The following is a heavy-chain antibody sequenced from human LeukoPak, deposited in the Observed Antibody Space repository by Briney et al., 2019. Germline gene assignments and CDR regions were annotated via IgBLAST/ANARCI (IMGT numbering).Heavy chain of an antibody. J-gene: IGHJ6*02. D-gene: IGHD6-13*01. CDR1: GYTFTSYG. CDR3: ASGRQQLAHYGMDV. CDR2: ISAYNGNT. V-gene: IGHV1-18*01. Sequence: GASVKVSCKASGYTFTSYGISWVRQAPGQGLEWMGWISAYNGNTNYAQKLQGRVTMTTDTSTSTAYMELRSLGSDDTAVYYCASGRQQLAHYGMDVWGQGTTVTVSS.